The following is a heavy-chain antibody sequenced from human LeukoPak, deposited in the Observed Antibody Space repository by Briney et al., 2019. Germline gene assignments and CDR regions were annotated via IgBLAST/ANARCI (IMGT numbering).Heavy chain of an antibody. CDR2: ISPSDGST. Sequence: ASVKVSCKATGYSFTNYYMHWVREAPEQGLEWMGIISPSDGSTTYAQKFQGRVTMTTDTSTSTVYMEMNSLRSEDTAVYYCARDRWQQLVDYWGQGTLVTVSS. D-gene: IGHD6-13*01. CDR3: ARDRWQQLVDY. J-gene: IGHJ4*02. CDR1: GYSFTNYY. V-gene: IGHV1-46*01.